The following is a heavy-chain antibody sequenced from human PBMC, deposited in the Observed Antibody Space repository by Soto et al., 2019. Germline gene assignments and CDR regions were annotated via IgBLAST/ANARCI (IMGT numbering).Heavy chain of an antibody. V-gene: IGHV4-30-4*01. CDR3: AREGGESSDGLYYFDS. CDR1: GGSTSRDNY. D-gene: IGHD3-16*01. CDR2: IYYSGNT. J-gene: IGHJ4*02. Sequence: QVQLQESGPGLVKPSQTLSLTCTVSGGSTSRDNYWSWIRQPPGKGLEWIGHIYYSGNTDYNPSLKSRLAISIDTSKNQFSLKLSSVTAADTAVYFCAREGGESSDGLYYFDSWGQGSLVTVSS.